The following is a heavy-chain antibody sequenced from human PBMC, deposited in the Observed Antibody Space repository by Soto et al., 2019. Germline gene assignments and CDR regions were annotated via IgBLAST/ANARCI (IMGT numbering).Heavy chain of an antibody. J-gene: IGHJ5*02. Sequence: QVQLVESGGGVVQPGRSLRLSCAASGFTFSSYGMHWVRQAPGKGLEWVAVISYDGSNKYYADSVKGRFTISRDNSKNTLYLQMNSLRAEDTAVYYCAKEMVGGYSCDYWFDPWGQGTLVTVSS. CDR3: AKEMVGGYSCDYWFDP. D-gene: IGHD6-25*01. CDR1: GFTFSSYG. V-gene: IGHV3-30*18. CDR2: ISYDGSNK.